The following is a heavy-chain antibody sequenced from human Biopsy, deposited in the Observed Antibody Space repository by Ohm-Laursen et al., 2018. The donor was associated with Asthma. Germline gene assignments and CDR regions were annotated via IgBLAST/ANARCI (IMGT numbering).Heavy chain of an antibody. D-gene: IGHD6-19*01. CDR3: ARASVAASSNWFDP. J-gene: IGHJ5*02. CDR2: IHHSGTS. CDR1: GDSITSGGCC. Sequence: TLSLTCTVSGDSITSGGCCWNWIRQHPGEGLEWIGYIHHSGTSYFNPSLKSRVSFSRDTSKNQFSLRLSSVTAADTAVYYCARASVAASSNWFDPWGQGTLVTVSS. V-gene: IGHV4-31*03.